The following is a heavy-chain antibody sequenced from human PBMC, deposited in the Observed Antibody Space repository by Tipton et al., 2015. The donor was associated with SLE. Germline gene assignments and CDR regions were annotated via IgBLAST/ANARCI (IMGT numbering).Heavy chain of an antibody. J-gene: IGHJ6*03. D-gene: IGHD1-14*01. V-gene: IGHV4-59*06. CDR1: GASISSHY. CDR2: IYYNGGT. CDR3: ARLSGNYYFYMDV. Sequence: TLSLTCSVSGASISSHYWSWIRQNPGKSPEWIGYIYYNGGTSYNPSLKGRLSISLDTSKNSFSLKLNSVSAADTAVYYCARLSGNYYFYMDVWGRGTSVSVSS.